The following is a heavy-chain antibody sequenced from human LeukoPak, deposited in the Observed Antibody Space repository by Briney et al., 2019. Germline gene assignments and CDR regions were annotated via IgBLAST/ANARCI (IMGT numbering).Heavy chain of an antibody. CDR3: ARASLFPPQFDAFDI. CDR2: INWNGGST. CDR1: GFTFDDYG. D-gene: IGHD2-21*01. J-gene: IGHJ3*02. Sequence: PGGSLRLSCAASGFTFDDYGMSWVRQAPGKGLEWVSGINWNGGSTGYADSVKGRFTISRDNAKNSLYLQMNSLRAEDTALYYCARASLFPPQFDAFDIWGQGTMVTVSS. V-gene: IGHV3-20*04.